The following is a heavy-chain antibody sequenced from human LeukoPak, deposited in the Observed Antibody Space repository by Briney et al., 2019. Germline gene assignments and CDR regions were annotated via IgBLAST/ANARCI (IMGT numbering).Heavy chain of an antibody. J-gene: IGHJ4*02. CDR1: GFTFSSYW. D-gene: IGHD3-22*01. Sequence: AGGSLRLSCAASGFTFSSYWMSWVRQAPGKGLEWVANIKQDGSEEYYADSVKGRFTISRDNAKNSLYLQMNSLRAEDTAVYYCARDISSGYSRYFDYWGQGTLVTVSS. CDR3: ARDISSGYSRYFDY. CDR2: IKQDGSEE. V-gene: IGHV3-7*01.